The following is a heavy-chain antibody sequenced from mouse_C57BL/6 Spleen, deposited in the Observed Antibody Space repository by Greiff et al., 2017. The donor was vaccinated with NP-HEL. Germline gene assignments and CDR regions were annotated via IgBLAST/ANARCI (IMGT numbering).Heavy chain of an antibody. V-gene: IGHV1-4*01. CDR3: ASHGSSYPFAY. D-gene: IGHD1-1*01. CDR2: INPSSGYT. CDR1: GYTFTSYT. J-gene: IGHJ3*01. Sequence: QVQLQQSGAELARPGASVKMSCKASGYTFTSYTMHWVNQRPGQGLEWIGYINPSSGYTKYNQKFKDKATLTADKSSSTAYMQLSSLTSEDSAVYYCASHGSSYPFAYWGQGTLVTVSA.